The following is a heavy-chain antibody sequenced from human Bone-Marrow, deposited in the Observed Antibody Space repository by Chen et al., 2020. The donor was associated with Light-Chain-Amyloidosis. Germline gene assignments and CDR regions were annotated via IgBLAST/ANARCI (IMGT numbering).Heavy chain of an antibody. CDR3: ARRRDGYNFDY. V-gene: IGHV5-51*01. CDR2: IYPDDSDA. D-gene: IGHD5-12*01. J-gene: IGHJ4*02. CDR1: GYTFPNYW. Sequence: GESLKISCKGSGYTFPNYWIGWVRQMPGKGLEWMGVIYPDDSDARYSPSFEGQVTISADKSITTAYLQWRSLKASDTAMYYRARRRDGYNFDYWGQGTLVTVSS.